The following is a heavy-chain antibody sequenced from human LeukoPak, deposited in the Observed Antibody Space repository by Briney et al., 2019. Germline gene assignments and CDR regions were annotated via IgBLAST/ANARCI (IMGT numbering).Heavy chain of an antibody. CDR2: IKSKTDGGTT. V-gene: IGHV3-15*01. D-gene: IGHD2-2*01. CDR3: TREDTVVVPPFLDY. Sequence: PGGSLRLSCAASGFTFSNAWMSWVRQAPGKGLEWVGRIKSKTDGGTTEYAASVKGRFTISRDDSKSIAYLQMNSLKTEDTAVYYCTREDTVVVPPFLDYWGQGTLVTVSS. CDR1: GFTFSNAW. J-gene: IGHJ4*02.